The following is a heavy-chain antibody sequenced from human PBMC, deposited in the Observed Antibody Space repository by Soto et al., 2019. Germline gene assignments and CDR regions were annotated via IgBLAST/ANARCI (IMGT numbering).Heavy chain of an antibody. CDR2: ISGSGGST. CDR3: AKDLGSSWYGGYYYGMDV. CDR1: GFTFSSYA. V-gene: IGHV3-23*01. D-gene: IGHD6-13*01. J-gene: IGHJ6*02. Sequence: EVQLLESGGGLVQPGGSLRLSCAASGFTFSSYAMSWVRQAPGKGLEWVSAISGSGGSTYYADSVKGRFTISRDNSKNTLYLQMNSLRAEDTAVYYCAKDLGSSWYGGYYYGMDVWGQGTTVTVSS.